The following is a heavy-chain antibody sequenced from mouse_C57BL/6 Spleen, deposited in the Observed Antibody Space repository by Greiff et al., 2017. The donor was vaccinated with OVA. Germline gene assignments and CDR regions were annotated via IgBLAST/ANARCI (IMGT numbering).Heavy chain of an antibody. Sequence: VQLQQSGAELVKPGASVKISCKASGYAFSSYWMNWVKQRPGKGLEWIGQIYPGDGDTNYNGKFKGKATLTADKSSSTAYMQLSSLTSEDSAVYFCARGSTTVANYFDYWGQGTTLTVSS. J-gene: IGHJ2*01. D-gene: IGHD1-1*01. CDR2: IYPGDGDT. V-gene: IGHV1-80*01. CDR1: GYAFSSYW. CDR3: ARGSTTVANYFDY.